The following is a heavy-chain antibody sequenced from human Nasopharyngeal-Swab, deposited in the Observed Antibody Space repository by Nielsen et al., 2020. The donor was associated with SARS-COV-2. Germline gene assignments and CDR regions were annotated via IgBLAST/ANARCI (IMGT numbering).Heavy chain of an antibody. CDR2: IYYSGST. CDR1: SGSISSYS. V-gene: IGHV4-59*01. D-gene: IGHD6-13*01. Sequence: LRLSCAVSSGSISSYSWSWLRLPPGKGLEWIGYIYYSGSTNYSPSLKSRVTISVDTSKNQFSLKLNSVTAADTAVYYCTRTAGYYYMDVWGKGTTVTVSS. J-gene: IGHJ6*03. CDR3: TRTAGYYYMDV.